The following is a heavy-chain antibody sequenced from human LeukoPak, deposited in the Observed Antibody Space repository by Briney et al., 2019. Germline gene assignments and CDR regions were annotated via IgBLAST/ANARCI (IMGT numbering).Heavy chain of an antibody. CDR1: GGSISSGSYY. J-gene: IGHJ4*02. CDR2: IYYSGST. V-gene: IGHV4-61*01. Sequence: SQTLSLTCTVSGGSISSGSYYWSWIRQPPGKGLEWIGYIYYSGSTNYNPSLKSRVTISVDTSKNQFSLKLSSVTAADTAVYYCARAGYSYGLFDYWGQGTLVTVSS. CDR3: ARAGYSYGLFDY. D-gene: IGHD5-18*01.